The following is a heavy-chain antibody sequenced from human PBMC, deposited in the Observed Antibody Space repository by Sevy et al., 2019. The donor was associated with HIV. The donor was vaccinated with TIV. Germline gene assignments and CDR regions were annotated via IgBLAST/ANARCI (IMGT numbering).Heavy chain of an antibody. CDR1: GYTFTGYY. V-gene: IGHV1-2*02. Sequence: ASVKVSCKASGYTFTGYYMHWVRQAPGQGLEWMGWINPNSGGINYSQKFQGRVTMTRDTSISTAYMELSRLRSDDTAVYYCAREENYYYYGMDVWGQGTTVTVSS. CDR2: INPNSGGI. J-gene: IGHJ6*02. CDR3: AREENYYYYGMDV.